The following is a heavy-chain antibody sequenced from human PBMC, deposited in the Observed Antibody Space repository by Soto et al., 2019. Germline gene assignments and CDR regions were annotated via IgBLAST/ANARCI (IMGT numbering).Heavy chain of an antibody. V-gene: IGHV4-31*03. Sequence: QVQLQESGPELVKPSQTLSLTCSVSGGSITTNGHYWTWIRQHPGQGLEWIAYIHYTGNSYLNPSLKSRLSISVDTSKNPFSLELRSVTAADTAVYYCAREQWGFDSWGQGTLVTVSS. CDR3: AREQWGFDS. CDR2: IHYTGNS. J-gene: IGHJ4*02. CDR1: GGSITTNGHY. D-gene: IGHD6-19*01.